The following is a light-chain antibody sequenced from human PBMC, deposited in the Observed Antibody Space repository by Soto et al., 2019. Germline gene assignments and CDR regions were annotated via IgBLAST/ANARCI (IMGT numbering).Light chain of an antibody. CDR1: QSISYY. J-gene: IGKJ5*01. CDR3: QQYNNWPPT. Sequence: DIHMTQSPSSLSASVGDRVTITCRASQSISYYLNWYQHKQGRAPRLLIYSTSTGQSGFPSKFSGSASATDFTLTISSMQPEDFATYPCQQYNNWPPTFAQGTLLEIK. V-gene: IGKV1-39*01. CDR2: STS.